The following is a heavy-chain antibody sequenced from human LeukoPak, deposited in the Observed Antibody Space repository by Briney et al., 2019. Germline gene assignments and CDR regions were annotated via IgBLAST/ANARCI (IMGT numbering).Heavy chain of an antibody. Sequence: SETLSLTCTVSGGSISSYYWSWIRQPPGKGLEWIGYIYYSGSTNYNPSLKSRVTISVDTSKNQFSLKLSSVTAADTAVYYCASSSWYCSGGSCYGRYYFDHWGQGTLVTVSS. CDR3: ASSSWYCSGGSCYGRYYFDH. V-gene: IGHV4-59*01. D-gene: IGHD2-15*01. J-gene: IGHJ4*02. CDR2: IYYSGST. CDR1: GGSISSYY.